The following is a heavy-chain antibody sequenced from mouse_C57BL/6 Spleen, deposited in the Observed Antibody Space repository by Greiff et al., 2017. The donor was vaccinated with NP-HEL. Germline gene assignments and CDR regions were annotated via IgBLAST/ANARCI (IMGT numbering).Heavy chain of an antibody. CDR1: GFTFSSYA. CDR2: ISDGGSYT. V-gene: IGHV5-4*01. J-gene: IGHJ3*01. D-gene: IGHD1-1*01. Sequence: EVQLVESGGGLVKPGGSLKLSCAASGFTFSSYAMSWVRQTPEKRLEWVATISDGGSYTYYPDNVKGRFTISRDNAKNNLYLQMSHLKSEDTAMYYCARERDYGSTPGFAYWGQGTLVTVSA. CDR3: ARERDYGSTPGFAY.